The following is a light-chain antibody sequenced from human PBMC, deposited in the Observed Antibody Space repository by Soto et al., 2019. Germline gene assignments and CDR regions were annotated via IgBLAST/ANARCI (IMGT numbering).Light chain of an antibody. J-gene: IGKJ1*01. V-gene: IGKV3-20*01. CDR2: GAS. CDR3: QQYGSSPPT. CDR1: QSVSTNY. Sequence: EIVLTQSPGTLSLSPGERATLSCRASQSVSTNYLAWYQRKPGQAPRLLIYGASSRATDIPNRFSGSGSGTDFTLTITRLKAEDFAVYYCQQYGSSPPTFGQGTPVEIK.